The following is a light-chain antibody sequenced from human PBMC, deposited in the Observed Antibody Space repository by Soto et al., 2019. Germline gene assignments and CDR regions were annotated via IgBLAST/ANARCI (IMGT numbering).Light chain of an antibody. CDR1: SSNIGSNS. CDR3: CFFTGTASQYV. Sequence: QSVLTQPPSASGTPGQRVTISCSGSSSNIGSNSVNWYQQLPGTAPKLLIYSTNQRSSGVPDRFSGSKSDTSASLAISGLQSEDEADYYCCFFTGTASQYVFGPGTKVTVL. J-gene: IGLJ1*01. CDR2: STN. V-gene: IGLV1-44*01.